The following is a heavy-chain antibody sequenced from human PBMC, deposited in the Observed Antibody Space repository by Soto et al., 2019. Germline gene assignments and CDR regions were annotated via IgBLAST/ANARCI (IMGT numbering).Heavy chain of an antibody. CDR1: GGSISSSSYY. J-gene: IGHJ4*02. D-gene: IGHD6-19*01. V-gene: IGHV4-39*01. CDR2: IYYSGST. CDR3: AILGRGSGWYLVDY. Sequence: SETLSLTCTVSGGSISSSSYYWGWIRQPPGKGLEWIGSIYYSGSTYYNPSLKSRVTIPVDTSKNQFSLKLSSVTAADTAVYYCAILGRGSGWYLVDYWGQGTLVTVSS.